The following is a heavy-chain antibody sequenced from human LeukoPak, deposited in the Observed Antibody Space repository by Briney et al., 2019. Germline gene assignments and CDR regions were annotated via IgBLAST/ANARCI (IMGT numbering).Heavy chain of an antibody. CDR1: GFTFSIYS. CDR2: IGSSGTTT. V-gene: IGHV3-48*01. CDR3: ARILLRDYMDV. Sequence: PGGSLRLSCAASGFTFSIYSMNWVRQAPGRGLEWLSYIGSSGTTTYYADSVKGRFTISRDNAKNSLYLQMNSLRAEDTAVYYCARILLRDYMDVWGKGTTVTVSS. J-gene: IGHJ6*03.